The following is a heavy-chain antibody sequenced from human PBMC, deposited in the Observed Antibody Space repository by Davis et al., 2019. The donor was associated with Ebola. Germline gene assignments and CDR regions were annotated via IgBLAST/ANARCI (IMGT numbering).Heavy chain of an antibody. D-gene: IGHD2-2*01. V-gene: IGHV3-7*01. CDR3: ARGPRTSVPAAVGWFDP. CDR2: IKQDGSEK. Sequence: GGSLRLSCAASGFTFRSYGMSWVRQAPGKGLEGVANIKQDGSEKYYVDSVKGRFTISRANAKNSLYLQMNSLRAEDTAVDYCARGPRTSVPAAVGWFDPWGQGTLVTVSS. CDR1: GFTFRSYG. J-gene: IGHJ5*02.